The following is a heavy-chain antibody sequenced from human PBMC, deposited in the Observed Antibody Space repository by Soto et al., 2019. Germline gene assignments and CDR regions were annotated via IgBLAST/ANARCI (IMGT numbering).Heavy chain of an antibody. CDR2: IIPIFGTA. J-gene: IGHJ4*02. D-gene: IGHD2-21*02. V-gene: IGHV1-69*13. CDR1: GVTFSSYA. Sequence: ASVKVSCKASGVTFSSYAISWVRQAPGQGLEWMGGIIPIFGTANYAQKFQGRVTITADESTSTAYMELSSLRSEDTAVYYCAGLAYCGGDCYPGFDYWGQGTLVTVS. CDR3: AGLAYCGGDCYPGFDY.